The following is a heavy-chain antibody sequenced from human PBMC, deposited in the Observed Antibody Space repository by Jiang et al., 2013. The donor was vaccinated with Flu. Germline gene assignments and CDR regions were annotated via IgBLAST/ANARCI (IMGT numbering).Heavy chain of an antibody. CDR2: GTT. D-gene: IGHD1-26*01. CDR3: TTDGEAKFRWELRPY. V-gene: IGHV3-15*01. J-gene: IGHJ4*02. Sequence: GTTDYAAPVKGRFTISRDDSKNTLYLQMNSLKTEDTAVYYCTTDGEAKFRWELRPYWGQGTLVTVSS.